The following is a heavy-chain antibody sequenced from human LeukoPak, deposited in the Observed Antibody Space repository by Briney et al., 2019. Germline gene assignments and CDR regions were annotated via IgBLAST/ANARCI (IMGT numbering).Heavy chain of an antibody. J-gene: IGHJ3*02. CDR1: GGSISSYY. D-gene: IGHD3-9*01. V-gene: IGHV4-59*01. Sequence: SETLSLTCTVSGGSISSYYWSWIRQPPGKGLEWIGYIYYSGSTNYNPSLKSRVTISVDTPKNQFSLKLSSVTAADTAVYYCARDMYYDILTGYHPNGAFDIWGQGTMVTVSS. CDR3: ARDMYYDILTGYHPNGAFDI. CDR2: IYYSGST.